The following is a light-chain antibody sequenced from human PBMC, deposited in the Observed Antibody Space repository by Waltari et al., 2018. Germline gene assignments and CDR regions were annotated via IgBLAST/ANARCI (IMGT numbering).Light chain of an antibody. Sequence: SHDLTQPPSVSVSPGQTARNPCSGDVLATHYTSWYQQKPGQAPVLVMFKNNVRPSGIPDRCFGSRSETTGTLMISGAQEEDEADYYCQSSDITGNEGVFGGGTKLTVL. CDR1: VLATHY. V-gene: IGLV3-25*03. J-gene: IGLJ3*02. CDR2: KNN. CDR3: QSSDITGNEGV.